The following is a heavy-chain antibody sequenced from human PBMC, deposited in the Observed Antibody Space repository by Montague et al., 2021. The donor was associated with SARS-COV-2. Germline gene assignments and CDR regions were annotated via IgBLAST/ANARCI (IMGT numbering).Heavy chain of an antibody. Sequence: SETLSLTCTVSGGSISSYYWSWIRQPPGKGLELIGYIYYSGSTNYNPSLKGRVTISVDTSKNQFSLKLSSVTAADTAVYYCARGSGWMGNAFDIWGQGTMVTVSS. V-gene: IGHV4-59*01. D-gene: IGHD6-19*01. CDR3: ARGSGWMGNAFDI. CDR1: GGSISSYY. J-gene: IGHJ3*02. CDR2: IYYSGST.